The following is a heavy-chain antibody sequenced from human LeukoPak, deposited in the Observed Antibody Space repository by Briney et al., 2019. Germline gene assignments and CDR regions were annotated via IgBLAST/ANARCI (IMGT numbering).Heavy chain of an antibody. J-gene: IGHJ5*02. CDR3: ARGPPGRGRQWLNDNWFDP. V-gene: IGHV4-61*02. CDR1: GGSISSGSYY. Sequence: SQTLSLTCTVSGGSISSGSYYWSWIRQPAGKGREWIGRIYTSGSTNYNPSLKSRVTISVDTSKNQFSLKLSSVTAADTAVYYCARGPPGRGRQWLNDNWFDPWGQGTLVTVSS. D-gene: IGHD6-19*01. CDR2: IYTSGST.